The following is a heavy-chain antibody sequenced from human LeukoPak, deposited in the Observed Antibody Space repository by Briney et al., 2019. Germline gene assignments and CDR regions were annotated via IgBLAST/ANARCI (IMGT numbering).Heavy chain of an antibody. Sequence: SETLSLTCTVSGGSISSSSHYWGWIRQPPGKGLEWIGSIYYSGSTYYNPSLRSRVTISVDTSKNQFSLKLSSVTAADTAVYYCARDQGQLPNFDYWGQGTLVTVSS. D-gene: IGHD5-18*01. CDR2: IYYSGST. J-gene: IGHJ4*02. CDR3: ARDQGQLPNFDY. V-gene: IGHV4-39*02. CDR1: GGSISSSSHY.